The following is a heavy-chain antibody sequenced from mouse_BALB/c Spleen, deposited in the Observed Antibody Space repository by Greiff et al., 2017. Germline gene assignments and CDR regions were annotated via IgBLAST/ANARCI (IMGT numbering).Heavy chain of an antibody. CDR3: AFNWDWFAY. J-gene: IGHJ3*01. CDR2: IDPANGNT. CDR1: GFNIKDTY. Sequence: EVHLVESGAELVKPGASVKLSCTASGFNIKDTYMHWVKQRPEQGLEWIGRIDPANGNTKYDPKFQGKATITADTSSNTAYLQLSSLTSEDTAVYYCAFNWDWFAYWGQGTLVTVSA. D-gene: IGHD4-1*01. V-gene: IGHV14-3*02.